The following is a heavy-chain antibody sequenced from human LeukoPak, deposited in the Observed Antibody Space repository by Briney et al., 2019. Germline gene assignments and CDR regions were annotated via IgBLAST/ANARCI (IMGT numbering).Heavy chain of an antibody. D-gene: IGHD5-24*01. J-gene: IGHJ4*02. CDR1: GGSFSGYY. V-gene: IGHV4-34*01. CDR2: INHSGST. CDR3: ARVWGWLQFYLFDY. Sequence: SETLSLTCAVYGGSFSGYYWSWLRQPPGKGLEWIGEINHSGSTNYNPSLKSRVTISVDTSKNQFSLKLSSVTAADTAVYYCARVWGWLQFYLFDYWGQGTLVTVSS.